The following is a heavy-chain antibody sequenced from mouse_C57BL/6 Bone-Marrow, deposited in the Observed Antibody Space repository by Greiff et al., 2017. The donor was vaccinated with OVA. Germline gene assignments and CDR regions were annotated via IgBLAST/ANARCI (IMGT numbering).Heavy chain of an antibody. CDR2: IRSKSNNYAT. CDR1: GFSFNTYA. V-gene: IGHV10-1*01. J-gene: IGHJ3*01. Sequence: EVQRVESGGGLVQPKGSLKLSCAASGFSFNTYAMNWVRQAPGKGLEWVARIRSKSNNYATYYADSVKDRFTISRDDSESMLYLQMNNLKTEDTAMYYCVRLDSADYYGSSWRFAYWGQGTLVTVSA. D-gene: IGHD1-1*01. CDR3: VRLDSADYYGSSWRFAY.